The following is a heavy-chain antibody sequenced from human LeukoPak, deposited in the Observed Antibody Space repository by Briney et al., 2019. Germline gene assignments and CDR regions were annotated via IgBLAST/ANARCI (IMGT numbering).Heavy chain of an antibody. V-gene: IGHV4-4*07. CDR2: IYTSGST. Sequence: PSETLSLTCTVSGGSISSYYWSWIRQPAGKGLEWIGRIYTSGSTNYNPSLKSRVTMSVDTSKNQFSLKLSSVTAADTAVYYCAREVEYSSGWYGSSYYYGMDVWGQGTTVTVSS. J-gene: IGHJ6*02. CDR3: AREVEYSSGWYGSSYYYGMDV. D-gene: IGHD6-19*01. CDR1: GGSISSYY.